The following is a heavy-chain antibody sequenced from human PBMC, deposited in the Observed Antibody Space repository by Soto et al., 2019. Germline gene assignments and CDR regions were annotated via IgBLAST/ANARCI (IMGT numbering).Heavy chain of an antibody. CDR2: IYHSGST. CDR3: ARDQLEGNWFDP. Sequence: QLQLQESGSGLVRPSQTLSLTYAVSGGSISSGGYSWNWIRQPPGKGLEWIGYIYHSGSTLYNPSLKSRVTISVDKSKNQFSLKLTSVTAADTAVYYCARDQLEGNWFDPWGQGTLVTVCS. D-gene: IGHD1-1*01. V-gene: IGHV4-30-2*01. J-gene: IGHJ5*02. CDR1: GGSISSGGYS.